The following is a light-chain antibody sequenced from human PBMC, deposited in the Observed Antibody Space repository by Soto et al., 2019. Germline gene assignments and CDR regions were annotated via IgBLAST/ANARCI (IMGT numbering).Light chain of an antibody. CDR3: QQADKLPLT. J-gene: IGKJ4*01. Sequence: DTQMTQSPSSLSASIGDRVTITCQASQGIAKYLHWYQQKPGKAPKLLIYHASNLQTGVPSRFSGSGSGTHFTLIISSLQPDDIATYFCQQADKLPLTFGGGTKVDIK. CDR2: HAS. CDR1: QGIAKY. V-gene: IGKV1-33*01.